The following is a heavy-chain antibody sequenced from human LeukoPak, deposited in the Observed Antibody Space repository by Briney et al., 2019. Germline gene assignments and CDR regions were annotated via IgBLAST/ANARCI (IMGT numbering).Heavy chain of an antibody. CDR1: GFIFGSYW. Sequence: PGGSLRLSCATSGFIFGSYWMNWVRQAPGKGLEWVANIKQDGSEKYYVDSVKGRFTISRDNAKNSLYLQMNSLRVEDTAVYYCASWYSIYVWGQGTTVIVSS. CDR2: IKQDGSEK. J-gene: IGHJ6*02. CDR3: ASWYSIYV. V-gene: IGHV3-7*01. D-gene: IGHD6-13*01.